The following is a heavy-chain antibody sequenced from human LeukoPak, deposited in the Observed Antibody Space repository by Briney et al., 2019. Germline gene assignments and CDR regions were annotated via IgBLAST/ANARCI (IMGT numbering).Heavy chain of an antibody. V-gene: IGHV3-21*01. Sequence: GRSLRLSCAASGFTFSSCSMNWVCQTPAKGLGFVSSISSSCSHIWYADSVKGRFTISTDNAKNSLHLQMTTPRAEATAVYYCAREGREIPFDYSGPGTLVTVSS. J-gene: IGHJ4*01. CDR2: ISSSCSHI. CDR1: GFTFSSCS. CDR3: AREGREIPFDY.